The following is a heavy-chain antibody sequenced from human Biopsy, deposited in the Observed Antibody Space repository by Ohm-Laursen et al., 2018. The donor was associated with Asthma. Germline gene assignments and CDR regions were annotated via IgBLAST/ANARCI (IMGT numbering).Heavy chain of an antibody. CDR1: PGSFSGFF. CDR3: ARGPELDV. CDR2: TNERGVT. V-gene: IGHV4-34*01. Sequence: GTLSLTCDVYPGSFSGFFWTWIRQSPGKGLEWIGETNERGVTNNNPSLKSRVIISIDTYWNRVSLKLTSVAAADTAVYYCARGPELDVWGQGTTVTVSS. J-gene: IGHJ6*02.